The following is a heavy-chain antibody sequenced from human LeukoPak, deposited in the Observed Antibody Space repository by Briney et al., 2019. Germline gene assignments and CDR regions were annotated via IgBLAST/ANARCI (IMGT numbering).Heavy chain of an antibody. Sequence: GGSLRLSCAASRFTFSNYAMSWVRQAPGKGLEWVSTISTTGGGTYYADSAKGRFTISRDNSKKTLFLQLNSLRDDDTAIYYCAKTSLATAVGAHYRDSWGQGTLIIVSS. CDR3: AKTSLATAVGAHYRDS. CDR1: RFTFSNYA. V-gene: IGHV3-23*01. J-gene: IGHJ4*02. D-gene: IGHD6-6*01. CDR2: ISTTGGGT.